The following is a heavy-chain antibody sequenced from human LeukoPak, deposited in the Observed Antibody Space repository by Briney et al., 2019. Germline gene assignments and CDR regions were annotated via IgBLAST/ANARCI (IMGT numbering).Heavy chain of an antibody. CDR1: GYTFTGYY. Sequence: ASVKVSCKASGYTFTGYYMHWVRQAPGQGLEWMGWINPNSGGTNYAQKFQGRVTMTRDTSISTAYMELSRLRSDDTAVYYCARVLEYQLLRGVGAFDIWGQGTMVTVSS. D-gene: IGHD2-2*01. V-gene: IGHV1-2*02. CDR3: ARVLEYQLLRGVGAFDI. CDR2: INPNSGGT. J-gene: IGHJ3*02.